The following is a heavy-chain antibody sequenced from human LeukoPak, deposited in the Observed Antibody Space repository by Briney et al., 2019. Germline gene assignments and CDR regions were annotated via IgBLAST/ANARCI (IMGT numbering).Heavy chain of an antibody. D-gene: IGHD1-26*01. CDR1: GGSFSGYY. CDR3: ARDLGRGVDY. J-gene: IGHJ4*02. V-gene: IGHV4-34*01. Sequence: PSETLSLTCAVYGGSFSGYYWSWIRQPPGKGLEWIGEINHSGSTNYNPSLKSRVTISVDTSKNQFSLKLSSVTAADTAVYYCARDLGRGVDYWGQGTLVTVSS. CDR2: INHSGST.